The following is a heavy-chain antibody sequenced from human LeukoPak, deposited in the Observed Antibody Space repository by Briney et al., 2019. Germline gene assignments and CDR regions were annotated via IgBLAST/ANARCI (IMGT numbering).Heavy chain of an antibody. CDR1: GFTFSTFG. J-gene: IGHJ4*02. Sequence: PGGSLRLSCAASGFTFSTFGIHWVRQAPGKGLEWVAFIWYDGSNKNYADSVKGRFTISRDNSKNTLYLQMNSLRAEDTAVYYCAKDFRVSAGSGPDYWGQGTLVTVSS. D-gene: IGHD6-19*01. V-gene: IGHV3-30*02. CDR3: AKDFRVSAGSGPDY. CDR2: IWYDGSNK.